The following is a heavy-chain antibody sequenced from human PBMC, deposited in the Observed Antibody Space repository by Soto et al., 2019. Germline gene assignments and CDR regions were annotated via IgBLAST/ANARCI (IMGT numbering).Heavy chain of an antibody. D-gene: IGHD2-15*01. Sequence: PGGSLRLSCAASGFTVSSNYMNWVRQAPGKGLEWVAVISYDESDIYYSDSLKGRFTISRDNSKNTLCLQMSSLRPEDTAVYYCTKDTGYCSGGRCYSTPYYYYYYGMDAWGQGTTVTVSS. CDR1: GFTVSSNY. J-gene: IGHJ6*02. CDR2: ISYDESDI. CDR3: TKDTGYCSGGRCYSTPYYYYYYGMDA. V-gene: IGHV3-30*18.